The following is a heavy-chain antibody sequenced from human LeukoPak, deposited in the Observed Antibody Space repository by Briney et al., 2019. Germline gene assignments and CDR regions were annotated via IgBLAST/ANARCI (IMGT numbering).Heavy chain of an antibody. J-gene: IGHJ4*02. CDR1: GGTFSSYA. V-gene: IGHV1-69*13. CDR2: IIPIFGTA. Sequence: ASVKVSCKASGGTFSSYAISWVRQAPGQGLEWMGGIIPIFGTANYAQKFQGRVTITADESTSTAYMELSSLRSEDTAVYYCALYYYGSGSYYTPFDYWGQGTLVTVSS. D-gene: IGHD3-10*01. CDR3: ALYYYGSGSYYTPFDY.